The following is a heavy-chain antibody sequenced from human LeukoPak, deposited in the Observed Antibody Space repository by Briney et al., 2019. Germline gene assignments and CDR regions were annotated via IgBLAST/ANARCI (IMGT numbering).Heavy chain of an antibody. Sequence: SETLSLTCTVSGGSISSYYWSWIRQPPGKGLEWIGYIYYSGSTNYNPSLKSRVTISVDTSKNQFSLKLSSVTAADTAVYYCARHLDFDAFDIWGQGTMVTVSP. CDR3: ARHLDFDAFDI. V-gene: IGHV4-59*08. CDR2: IYYSGST. D-gene: IGHD3-9*01. CDR1: GGSISSYY. J-gene: IGHJ3*02.